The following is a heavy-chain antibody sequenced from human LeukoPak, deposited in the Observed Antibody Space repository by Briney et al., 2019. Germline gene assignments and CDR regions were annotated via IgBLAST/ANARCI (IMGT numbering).Heavy chain of an antibody. D-gene: IGHD3-9*01. CDR3: AKTPSLRYFDWLLTGYYFDY. Sequence: SCKASGGTFSSYAMSWVRQAPGKGLEWVSAISGSGGSTYYADSVKGRFTISRDNSKNTLYLQMNSLRAEDTAVYYCAKTPSLRYFDWLLTGYYFDYWGQGTLVTVSS. CDR1: GGTFSSYA. V-gene: IGHV3-23*01. CDR2: ISGSGGST. J-gene: IGHJ4*02.